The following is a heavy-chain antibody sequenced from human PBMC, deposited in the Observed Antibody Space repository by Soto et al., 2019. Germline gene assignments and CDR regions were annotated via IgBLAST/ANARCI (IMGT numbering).Heavy chain of an antibody. J-gene: IGHJ3*02. CDR3: ARPQYYYDSSGYPPDAFDI. V-gene: IGHV5-51*01. CDR1: GYSFTSYW. Sequence: GESLKISCKGSGYSFTSYWIGWVRQMPGKGLEWMGIIYPGDSDTRYSPSFQGQVTISADKSISTAYLQWSSLKASDTAMYYCARPQYYYDSSGYPPDAFDIWGQGIMVTVS. D-gene: IGHD3-22*01. CDR2: IYPGDSDT.